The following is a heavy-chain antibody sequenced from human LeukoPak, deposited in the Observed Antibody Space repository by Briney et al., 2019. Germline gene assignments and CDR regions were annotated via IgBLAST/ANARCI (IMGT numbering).Heavy chain of an antibody. CDR3: ARSGRYCSSDSGMCYSWAAY. CDR2: ISSSSSYI. D-gene: IGHD2-2*01. J-gene: IGHJ4*02. V-gene: IGHV3-21*01. Sequence: GGSLRLSCAASGFTFSSYSMNWVRQAPGKGLEWVSSISSSSSYIYYADSVKGRFTISRDNAKNSLYLQMNSLRAEDTAVYYCARSGRYCSSDSGMCYSWAAYWGQGTEVTVSS. CDR1: GFTFSSYS.